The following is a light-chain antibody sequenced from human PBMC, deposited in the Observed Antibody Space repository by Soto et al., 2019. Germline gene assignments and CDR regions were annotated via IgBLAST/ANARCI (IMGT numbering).Light chain of an antibody. CDR3: CSYAGSSTWV. V-gene: IGLV2-23*01. CDR1: SSDVGSYNL. Sequence: QSALTQPASVSGSPGQSITMSCTGTSSDVGSYNLVSWYQQHPGKAPKLMIYEGSKRPSGVSNRFSGSKSGNTASLTISGLQAEDEADYYCCSYAGSSTWVFGEGTQLTVL. CDR2: EGS. J-gene: IGLJ3*02.